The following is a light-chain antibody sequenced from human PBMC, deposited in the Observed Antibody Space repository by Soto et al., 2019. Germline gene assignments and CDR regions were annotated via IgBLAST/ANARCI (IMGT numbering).Light chain of an antibody. CDR3: QQYKNWPPLT. Sequence: EIVMTQSPATLSVSPGERATLSCRASQSISSNLAWYQQKPGQAPRLLIYGASNRATGIPARFSGSGSGTEFTHTISSLQCEDFAVYYCQQYKNWPPLTFGGGTKVEIK. J-gene: IGKJ4*01. V-gene: IGKV3-15*01. CDR1: QSISSN. CDR2: GAS.